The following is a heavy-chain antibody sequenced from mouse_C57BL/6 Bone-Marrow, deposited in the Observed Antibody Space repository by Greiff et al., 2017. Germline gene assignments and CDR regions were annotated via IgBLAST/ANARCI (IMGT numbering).Heavy chain of an antibody. V-gene: IGHV1-15*01. CDR1: GYTFTAYE. D-gene: IGHD3-2*02. Sequence: QVQLQQSGAELVRPGASVTLSCKASGYTFTAYEMHWVKQTPVHGLEWIGAIDPETGGTAYNQKFQGKAILTADKSSSTAYLALRSLTSEDSAVYYCTLRQLRLPFAYWGQGTLVTVSA. CDR3: TLRQLRLPFAY. J-gene: IGHJ3*01. CDR2: IDPETGGT.